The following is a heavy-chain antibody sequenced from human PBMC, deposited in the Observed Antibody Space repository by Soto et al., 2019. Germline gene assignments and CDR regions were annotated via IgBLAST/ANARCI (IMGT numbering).Heavy chain of an antibody. CDR2: IYYSGST. Sequence: XTLSLPCTVSGXSLSSYDWSWIRQTPGKGLEWIGYIYYSGSTNYNPSLKSRVTISVDTSKNQFSLKLSSLTAADTAVYYCAREEYSYGFDYWGQGTLVTVSS. CDR1: GXSLSSYD. D-gene: IGHD5-18*01. CDR3: AREEYSYGFDY. V-gene: IGHV4-59*01. J-gene: IGHJ4*02.